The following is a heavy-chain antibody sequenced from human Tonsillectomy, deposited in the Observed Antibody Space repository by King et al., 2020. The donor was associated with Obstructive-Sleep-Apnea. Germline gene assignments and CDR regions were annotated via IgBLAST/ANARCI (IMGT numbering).Heavy chain of an antibody. J-gene: IGHJ6*02. D-gene: IGHD3-10*01. Sequence: VQLVESGGGVVQPGRSLRLSCASSGFTFSSYAMHWVRQAPGKGLEWVAVISYDGVNKYYADSVKGRLTISRDNSKNTLYLQMNSLRAEATAVYYCARDRPITMVRGVRGYYYGMDVWGQGTTVTVSS. CDR1: GFTFSSYA. V-gene: IGHV3-30-3*01. CDR3: ARDRPITMVRGVRGYYYGMDV. CDR2: ISYDGVNK.